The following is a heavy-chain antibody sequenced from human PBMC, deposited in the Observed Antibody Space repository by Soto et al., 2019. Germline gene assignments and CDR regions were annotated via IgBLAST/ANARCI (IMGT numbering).Heavy chain of an antibody. D-gene: IGHD6-6*01. CDR3: ARDSSSSGYYYGMDV. V-gene: IGHV1-18*01. J-gene: IGHJ6*02. CDR1: NETLTTYG. Sequence: QVHLVQSGAEVKKPGASVKVSCKASNETLTTYGISWVRQAPGQGLEWMGWVSGYNGHSSSAQKFQDRVIMTADTSTNTVYMELRSLTPDDSAVYFCARDSSSSGYYYGMDVWGQGTTVTVSS. CDR2: VSGYNGHS.